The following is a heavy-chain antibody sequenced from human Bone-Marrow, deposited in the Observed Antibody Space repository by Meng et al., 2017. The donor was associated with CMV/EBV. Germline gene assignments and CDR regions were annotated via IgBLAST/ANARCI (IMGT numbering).Heavy chain of an antibody. CDR2: ITWDGVST. CDR1: GFTFSSYT. CDR3: ARWVRALDY. V-gene: IGHV3-43*01. J-gene: IGHJ4*02. Sequence: GESLKISCAASGFTFSSYTMNWVRQAPGKGLEWVSLITWDGVSTYYADSVRGRFTISRDNSRNSLYLQMNSLRVEDTGIYYCARWVRALDYWGQGTLVTVSS. D-gene: IGHD4-23*01.